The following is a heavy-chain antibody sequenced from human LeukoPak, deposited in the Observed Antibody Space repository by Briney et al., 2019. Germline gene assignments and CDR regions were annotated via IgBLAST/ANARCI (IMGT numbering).Heavy chain of an antibody. V-gene: IGHV3-53*01. J-gene: IGHJ5*02. CDR3: ASIGGGGFFDP. CDR1: GFAVSSNY. Sequence: GSLRLSCAASGFAVSSNYMSWVRQAPGKGLEWVSVIYSGGSTYYADSVEGRFTISRDNSKNTLYLQMNSLRAEDTAVYYCASIGGGGFFDPWGQGTLVTVSS. D-gene: IGHD3-16*01. CDR2: IYSGGST.